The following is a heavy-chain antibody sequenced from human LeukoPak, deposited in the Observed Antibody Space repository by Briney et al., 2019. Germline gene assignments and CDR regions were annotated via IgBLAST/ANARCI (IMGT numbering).Heavy chain of an antibody. V-gene: IGHV4-39*07. CDR2: IYHSGST. D-gene: IGHD6-19*01. CDR1: GGSISSSRYY. CDR3: ARGGDPTLSSGWYRYGMDV. Sequence: SETLSLTCTVSGGSISSSRYYWGWIRQPPGKGLEWIGSIYHSGSTYYNPSLKSRVTISVDTSKNQFSLKLSSVTAADTAVYYCARGGDPTLSSGWYRYGMDVWGQGTTVTVSS. J-gene: IGHJ6*02.